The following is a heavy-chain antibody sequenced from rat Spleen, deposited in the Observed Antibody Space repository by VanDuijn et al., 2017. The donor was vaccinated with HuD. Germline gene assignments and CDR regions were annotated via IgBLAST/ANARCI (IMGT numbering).Heavy chain of an antibody. D-gene: IGHD1-11*01. CDR1: GFTFSDYN. Sequence: EVQLVESGGGLVQPGRSLKLSCAASGFTFSDYNMAWVRQAPKKGLEWVATIIYDGSSTYYRDSVKGRFTISRDNAKSTLYLQMDSLRSEDTATYYCARGGYGGSYYFDYWGQGVMVTVSS. V-gene: IGHV5-7*01. CDR3: ARGGYGGSYYFDY. J-gene: IGHJ2*01. CDR2: IIYDGSST.